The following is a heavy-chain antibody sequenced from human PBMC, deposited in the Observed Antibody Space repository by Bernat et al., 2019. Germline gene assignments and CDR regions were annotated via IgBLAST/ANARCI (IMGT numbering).Heavy chain of an antibody. J-gene: IGHJ2*01. CDR3: ARDLASIKRGYSYGYWYFDL. D-gene: IGHD5-18*01. CDR2: ISSSSSYT. V-gene: IGHV3-11*05. CDR1: GFTFSDYY. Sequence: QVQLVESGGGLVKPGGSLRLSCAASGFTFSDYYMSWIRQAPGKGLEWVSYISSSSSYTNYADSVKGRFTISRDNAKNSLYLQMNSLRAEDTAVYYCARDLASIKRGYSYGYWYFDLWGRGTLVTVSS.